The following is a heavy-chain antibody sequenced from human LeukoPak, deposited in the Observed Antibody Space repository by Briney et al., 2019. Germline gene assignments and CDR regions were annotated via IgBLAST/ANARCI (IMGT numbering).Heavy chain of an antibody. V-gene: IGHV3-74*01. Sequence: GGSLRLSCAASGFTFSNYWMHWVRQAPGKGLVWVSRINSDGRSTNYADSVKGRFTISRDNAKNSLYLQMNSLRVEDTAVYYCARGGAARPDFWGQGTLVTVSS. CDR1: GFTFSNYW. J-gene: IGHJ4*02. CDR3: ARGGAARPDF. CDR2: INSDGRST. D-gene: IGHD6-6*01.